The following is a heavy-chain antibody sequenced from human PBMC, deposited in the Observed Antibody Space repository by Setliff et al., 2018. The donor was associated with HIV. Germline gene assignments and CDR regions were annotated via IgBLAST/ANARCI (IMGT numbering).Heavy chain of an antibody. V-gene: IGHV4-4*07. CDR1: GGSITSSY. J-gene: IGHJ4*02. CDR2: IYTSGSI. Sequence: SETLSLTCTVSGGSITSSYWSWIRQPAGKGLEWIGRIYTSGSINYNPSLKSRVTMSIDTSKKQFSLKLASVTAADTAVYYCARGGSYDTFDYWGQGTLVTVS. D-gene: IGHD3-22*01. CDR3: ARGGSYDTFDY.